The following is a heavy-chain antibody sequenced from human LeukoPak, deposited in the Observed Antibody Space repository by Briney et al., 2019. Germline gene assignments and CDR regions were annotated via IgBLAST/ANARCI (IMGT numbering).Heavy chain of an antibody. CDR2: IYHSGST. V-gene: IGHV4-38-2*01. D-gene: IGHD2-21*01. CDR3: TRGRSIDYFDY. Sequence: SETLSLTCAVSGYSISSGYYWGWIRQPPGKGLEWIGSIYHSGSTYYNPSLKSRVTISVDTSKNQFSLKLSSVTAAETAVYYCTRGRSIDYFDYWGQGTLVTVSS. CDR1: GYSISSGYY. J-gene: IGHJ4*02.